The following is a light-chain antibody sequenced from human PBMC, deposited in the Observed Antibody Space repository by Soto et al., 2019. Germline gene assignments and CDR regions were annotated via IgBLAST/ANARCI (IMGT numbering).Light chain of an antibody. CDR2: DVS. Sequence: QSALTQPASVSGSPGQSITISCTGTSSDVGGYNYVSWYQQHPGTAPKLMIYDVSNRPSGVSNRFSGYKSGNTASRTISGLQAEDEADYYCSSYTRSSTRVFGGGTKLTVL. CDR1: SSDVGGYNY. J-gene: IGLJ3*02. CDR3: SSYTRSSTRV. V-gene: IGLV2-14*01.